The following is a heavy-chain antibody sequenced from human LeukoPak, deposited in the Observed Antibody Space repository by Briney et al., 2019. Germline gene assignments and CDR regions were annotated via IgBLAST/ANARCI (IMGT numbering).Heavy chain of an antibody. CDR3: ATKEVTPFHIVVVTVHFQH. D-gene: IGHD2-21*02. V-gene: IGHV1-24*01. Sequence: ASVKVSCKVSGYTLTELSMHWVRQAPGKGLEWMGGLDPEDGETIYAQKFQGRVTMTEDTSTDTAYMELSSLRSEDTAVYYCATKEVTPFHIVVVTVHFQHWGQGTLVTVSS. J-gene: IGHJ1*01. CDR2: LDPEDGET. CDR1: GYTLTELS.